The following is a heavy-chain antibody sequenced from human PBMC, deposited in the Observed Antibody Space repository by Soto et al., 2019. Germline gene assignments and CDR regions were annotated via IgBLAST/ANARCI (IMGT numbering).Heavy chain of an antibody. CDR1: GYTFCTYG. Sequence: QVQLVQSGAEVKKPGASVKVSCKASGYTFCTYGISWVRQAPGQGLEWMGWISTYNGNTNNAQPLQGRVTMTTDTSTATVSMELRSLTSDDTAVYYCASSTYGSGSPTGYWGQGTLVTVSS. CDR2: ISTYNGNT. D-gene: IGHD3-10*01. J-gene: IGHJ4*02. CDR3: ASSTYGSGSPTGY. V-gene: IGHV1-18*01.